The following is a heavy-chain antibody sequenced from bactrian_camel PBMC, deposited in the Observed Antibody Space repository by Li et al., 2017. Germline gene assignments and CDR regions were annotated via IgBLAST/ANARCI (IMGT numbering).Heavy chain of an antibody. CDR2: IDSDGSMT. CDR1: GYTYDKGC. V-gene: IGHV3S36*01. J-gene: IGHJ6*01. Sequence: EVQLVESGGGSVQAGGSLRLSCVASGYTYDKGCMGWFRQAPGKEREGVARIDSDGSMTEYADSVKGRFTISKDNAKNTLYLQMDTLKPEDTAMYYCASRERLGCSSSPLVRYNYRFWGQGTQVTVS. D-gene: IGHD6*01. CDR3: ASRERLGCSSSPLVRYNYRF.